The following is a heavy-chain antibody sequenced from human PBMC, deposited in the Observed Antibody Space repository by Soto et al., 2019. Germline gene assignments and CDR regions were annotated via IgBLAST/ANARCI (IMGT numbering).Heavy chain of an antibody. CDR2: IMPVFPTP. J-gene: IGHJ6*01. D-gene: IGHD3-3*02. CDR3: ARDKDRQQLGGNYYYIMDV. CDR1: GGTFRTSA. Sequence: QVQLVQSGAEVKKPGSSVKVSCKTSGGTFRTSAISWVRQAPGQGLEWMGGIMPVFPTPDYAQEFQGRVTITADESTGTAYMELTSLRSEDTAVYYCARDKDRQQLGGNYYYIMDVWGQGTTVTVSS. V-gene: IGHV1-69*12.